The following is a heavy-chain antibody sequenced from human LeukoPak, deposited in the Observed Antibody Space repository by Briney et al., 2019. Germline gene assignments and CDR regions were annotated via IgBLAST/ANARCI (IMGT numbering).Heavy chain of an antibody. Sequence: GGSLRLSCEASGFTFTTYSMTWVRQAPGRGLEWVSIISSGSSAIFSADALKGRFTISRDDAKNLLYLDMNSLRAEDTAVYYCARGCSSTSCYGDAFDIWGQGTMVTVSS. CDR3: ARGCSSTSCYGDAFDI. J-gene: IGHJ3*02. CDR1: GFTFTTYS. D-gene: IGHD2-2*01. CDR2: ISSGSSAI. V-gene: IGHV3-21*01.